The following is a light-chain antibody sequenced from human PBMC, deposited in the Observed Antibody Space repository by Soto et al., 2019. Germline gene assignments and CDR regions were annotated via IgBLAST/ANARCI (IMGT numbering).Light chain of an antibody. CDR2: GAS. J-gene: IGKJ1*01. CDR1: QGIRND. Sequence: AIQLTQSPSSPSASVGDRVSITCRASQGIRNDLGWYQHKPGKAPKLLIHGASSLQSGVPSRFSGSASGTEFTLTISSLQPEDLASYYCLQDHSYPWTFGQGTKVDIK. V-gene: IGKV1-6*01. CDR3: LQDHSYPWT.